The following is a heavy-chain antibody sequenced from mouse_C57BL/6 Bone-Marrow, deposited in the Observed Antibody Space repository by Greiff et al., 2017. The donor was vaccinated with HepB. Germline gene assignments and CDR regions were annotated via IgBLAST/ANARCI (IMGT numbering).Heavy chain of an antibody. CDR1: GFTFSDYY. D-gene: IGHD2-4*01. J-gene: IGHJ2*01. CDR2: ISNGGGST. CDR3: ARGDYDGGYFDY. V-gene: IGHV5-12*01. Sequence: DVMLVESGGGLVQPGGSLKLSCAASGFTFSDYYMYWVRQTPEKRLEWVAYISNGGGSTYYPDTVKGRFTISRDNAKNTLYLQMSRLKSEDTAMYYCARGDYDGGYFDYWGQGTTLTVSS.